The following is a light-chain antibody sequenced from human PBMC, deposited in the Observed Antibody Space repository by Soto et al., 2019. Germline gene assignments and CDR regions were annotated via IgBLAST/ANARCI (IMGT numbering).Light chain of an antibody. V-gene: IGKV1-17*01. CDR2: AAS. J-gene: IGKJ2*01. CDR3: LQHNDYPYT. CDR1: QGIRSD. Sequence: DIQMTQSPSSLSASVGDSVTITCRASQGIRSDLGWYQQKPGKAPKRLIYAASRLQSGVPSRFSAGGSGTEFILTISSLQPEDFATYYCLQHNDYPYTFGQGTKVDIK.